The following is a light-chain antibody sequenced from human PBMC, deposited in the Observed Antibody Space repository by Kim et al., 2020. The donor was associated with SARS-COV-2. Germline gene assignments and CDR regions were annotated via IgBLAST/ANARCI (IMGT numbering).Light chain of an antibody. CDR1: QSVSSY. J-gene: IGKJ4*01. CDR3: QQRSNWRGT. CDR2: DAS. Sequence: LSPRERDTLSCRASQSVSSYLAWYQQKPGQAPRLLIYDASTRATGTPARFSGSGSGTDFTLTISSLEPEDFAVYYCQQRSNWRGTFGGGTKVDFK. V-gene: IGKV3-11*01.